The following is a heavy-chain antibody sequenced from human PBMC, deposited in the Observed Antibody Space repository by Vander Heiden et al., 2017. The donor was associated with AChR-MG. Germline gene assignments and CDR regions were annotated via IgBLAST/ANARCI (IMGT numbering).Heavy chain of an antibody. Sequence: VESGGGVVHPGGSLRLSCVGSGFSFSDYAMNWVRQTPEKGLGWLAVLSSDSTKNHKYGEPVKGRFSVSRDNSRNSLFLEMYTLTSEDTALYYCTRGFRDVHSNYVGGLDLWGQGILVSVSS. J-gene: IGHJ4*02. V-gene: IGHV3-30*03. CDR3: TRGFRDVHSNYVGGLDL. CDR1: GFSFSDYA. CDR2: LSSDSTKN. D-gene: IGHD4-4*01.